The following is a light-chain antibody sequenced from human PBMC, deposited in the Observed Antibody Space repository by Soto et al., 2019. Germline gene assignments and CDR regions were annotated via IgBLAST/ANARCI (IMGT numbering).Light chain of an antibody. J-gene: IGLJ2*01. CDR2: DVN. V-gene: IGLV2-11*01. CDR1: SSDVGGYNY. Sequence: QSALTQPRSVSGSPGQSVTISCTGTSSDVGGYNYVSWYQQHPGKAPKFMIYDVNKRPSGVPDRFSGSKSGNTASLTISGLQAEDEADYYCCSYAGSYTVTFGGGTKLTVL. CDR3: CSYAGSYTVT.